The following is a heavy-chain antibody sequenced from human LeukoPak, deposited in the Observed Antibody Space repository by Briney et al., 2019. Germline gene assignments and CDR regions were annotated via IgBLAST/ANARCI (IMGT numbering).Heavy chain of an antibody. CDR3: GRQGYTASYCFLDF. V-gene: IGHV4-4*07. CDR2: IYTTGAT. CDR1: SGSINSYY. J-gene: IGHJ4*02. Sequence: PSETLSLTCTVSSGSINSYYWGWVRQPPGKGLEWIGRIYTTGATQYNPSLKSRVTMSIDTSTNQFSLNLRSMTAADTAVYYCGRQGYTASYCFLDFWSQGTLVAIS. D-gene: IGHD1-26*01.